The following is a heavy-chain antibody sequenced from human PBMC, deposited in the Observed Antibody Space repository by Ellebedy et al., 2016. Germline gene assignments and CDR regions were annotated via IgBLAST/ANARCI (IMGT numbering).Heavy chain of an antibody. Sequence: GSLRLSXAVYGGSFSGYYWSRIRQPPGKGLEWIGEINHSGSTNYNPSLKSRVTISVDTSKNQFSLKLSSVTAADTAVYYCARDGYFDYWGQGTLVTVSS. CDR3: ARDGYFDY. CDR1: GGSFSGYY. J-gene: IGHJ4*02. V-gene: IGHV4-34*01. CDR2: INHSGST.